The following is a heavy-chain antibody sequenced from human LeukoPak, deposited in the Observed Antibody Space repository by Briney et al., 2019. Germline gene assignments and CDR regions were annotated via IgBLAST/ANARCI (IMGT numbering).Heavy chain of an antibody. J-gene: IGHJ4*02. CDR2: ITGSGETT. CDR1: GFTFDSYA. CDR3: AREVKNYDSSGYHQYYFDY. Sequence: PGGSLRLSCAASGFTFDSYAMSWVRQAPGKGLEWVSTITGSGETTYYADSVKGRSSISRDNSKNILYLQMTGLRHDDTAVYYCAREVKNYDSSGYHQYYFDYWGQGTLVTVSS. V-gene: IGHV3-23*01. D-gene: IGHD3-22*01.